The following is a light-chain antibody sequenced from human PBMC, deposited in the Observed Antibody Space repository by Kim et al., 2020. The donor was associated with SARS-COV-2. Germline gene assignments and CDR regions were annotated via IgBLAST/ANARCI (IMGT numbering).Light chain of an antibody. CDR1: SLRRNY. J-gene: IGLJ2*01. V-gene: IGLV3-19*01. CDR2: GKN. CDR3: HSRDTSGDHRV. Sequence: LGQTVRITCQGDSLRRNYSSWYQQKPGQAPILVFYGKNNRPSEIPDRFSGSSSGNTASLTITGAQAEDEADYYCHSRDTSGDHRVFGGGTQLTVL.